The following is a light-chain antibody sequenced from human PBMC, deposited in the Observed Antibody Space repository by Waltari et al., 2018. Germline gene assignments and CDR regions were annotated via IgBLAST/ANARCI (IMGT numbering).Light chain of an antibody. J-gene: IGKJ2*01. CDR2: WGS. CDR1: QTVLYNHNNKQH. V-gene: IGKV4-1*01. Sequence: DIVMTQSPDSLAVSLGERATIDRKSTQTVLYNHNNKQHLAWFQQKPGQPPKLLISWGSTRESGVPDRFSGSGSGTAFTLTISNLQAEDEAVYYCQQYFSYPRTFGLGTKVEI. CDR3: QQYFSYPRT.